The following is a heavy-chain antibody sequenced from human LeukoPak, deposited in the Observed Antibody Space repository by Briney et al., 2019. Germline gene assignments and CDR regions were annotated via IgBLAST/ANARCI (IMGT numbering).Heavy chain of an antibody. CDR1: GGSISRGSYY. J-gene: IGHJ4*02. Sequence: SETLSLTCTVSGGSISRGSYYWSWIRQPAGKGLEWIGRIYTSGSTNYNPSLKSRVTISVDTSKNQFSLKLSSVTAADTAVYYCARDTDLEWFLDYWGQGTLVTVSS. CDR2: IYTSGST. D-gene: IGHD3-3*01. V-gene: IGHV4-61*02. CDR3: ARDTDLEWFLDY.